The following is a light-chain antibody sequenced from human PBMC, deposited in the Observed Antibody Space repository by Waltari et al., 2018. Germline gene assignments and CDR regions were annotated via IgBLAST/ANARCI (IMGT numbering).Light chain of an antibody. V-gene: IGLV2-23*02. CDR2: YFS. CDR1: SNNVGDYNL. Sequence: QSALTQPVSVSGSPGQSVTISCTGTSNNVGDYNLVSWFQPPPDQAPKLLIFYFSKRPPGVSNRCSGSKSGNTASLTISGLQTEDEADYYCCSYSTGGSWMFGGGTKLTVL. J-gene: IGLJ3*02. CDR3: CSYSTGGSWM.